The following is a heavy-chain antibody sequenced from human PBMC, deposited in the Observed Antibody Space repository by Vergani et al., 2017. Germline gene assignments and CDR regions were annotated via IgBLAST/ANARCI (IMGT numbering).Heavy chain of an antibody. Sequence: QVQLVESGGGVVQRGGSLRLSCATSGFTLSNYYMQWIRQGPGKGLEFGAFIQFDGSNQYYADSVKGRFTLSRDFSKNTLYLQMNSLRTDDTATYYFAKHFRGWGIDYWGQGTQVIVSS. CDR2: IQFDGSNQ. CDR3: AKHFRGWGIDY. D-gene: IGHD3-16*01. CDR1: GFTLSNYY. J-gene: IGHJ4*02. V-gene: IGHV3-30*02.